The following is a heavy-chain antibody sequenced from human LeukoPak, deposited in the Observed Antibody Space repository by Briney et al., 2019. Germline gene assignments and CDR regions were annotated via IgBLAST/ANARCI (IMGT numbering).Heavy chain of an antibody. D-gene: IGHD2/OR15-2a*01. CDR2: ISIYNGNT. J-gene: IGHJ6*03. CDR3: ASPAKGDFFYYYMDV. V-gene: IGHV1-18*01. CDR1: GYTNPNYG. Sequence: GASVKVSCKISGYTNPNYGVTWVRQAPGQGLVWMGWISIYNGNTQSAPRFQGRVTLTRDTSTTTVYMELRSLTSDDTAVYYCASPAKGDFFYYYMDVWGKGTSVIVSS.